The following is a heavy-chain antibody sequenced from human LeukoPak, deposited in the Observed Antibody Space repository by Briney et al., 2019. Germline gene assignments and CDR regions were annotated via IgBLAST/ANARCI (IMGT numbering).Heavy chain of an antibody. J-gene: IGHJ6*02. CDR3: ARAQYGPLRGSSYYGMDV. D-gene: IGHD1-26*01. Sequence: GGSLRLSCAASGFTFSNYNMNWVRQAPGKGLEWASYISSSSSTIYYADSVKGRFTISRDNAKSSLYLQMNSLRAEDTAVYYCARAQYGPLRGSSYYGMDVWGQGTLVTVSS. CDR1: GFTFSNYN. CDR2: ISSSSSTI. V-gene: IGHV3-48*04.